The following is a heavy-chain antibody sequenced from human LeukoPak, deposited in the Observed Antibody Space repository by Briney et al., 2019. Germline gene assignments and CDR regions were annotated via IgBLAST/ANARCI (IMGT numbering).Heavy chain of an antibody. J-gene: IGHJ6*03. D-gene: IGHD7-27*01. CDR2: ISAYSGNI. CDR3: ARAEKPNWGNYYYYCMDV. V-gene: IGHV1-18*01. CDR1: GYTFTNYG. Sequence: ASVKVSCKASGYTFTNYGISWVRQAPGQGLEWMGWISAYSGNIHYAQKFQGRVTMTTDTSTTTAYMELRGLRSDDTAVYYCARAEKPNWGNYYYYCMDVWGKGTTVTVSS.